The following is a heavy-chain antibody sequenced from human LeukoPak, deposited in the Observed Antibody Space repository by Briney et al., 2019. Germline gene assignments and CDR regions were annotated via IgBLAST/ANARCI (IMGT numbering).Heavy chain of an antibody. CDR3: ARDLIVGANHDAFDI. CDR1: GFTVSSHY. V-gene: IGHV3-53*01. CDR2: IYSGGST. D-gene: IGHD1-26*01. J-gene: IGHJ3*02. Sequence: GGSLRLSCAASGFTVSSHYMSWVRQAPGKGLEWVSLIYSGGSTYYADSVKGRFTISRDNSKNTLYLQMNSLRAEDTAVYYCARDLIVGANHDAFDIWGQGTMVTVSS.